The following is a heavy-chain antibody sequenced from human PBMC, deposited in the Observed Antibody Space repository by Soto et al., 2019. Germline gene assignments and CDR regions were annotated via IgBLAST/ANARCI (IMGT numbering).Heavy chain of an antibody. Sequence: ASVKVSCKASGYTFTSYSMHWVRQAPGQRLEWMGWINAGNGNTKYSQKFQGRVTMTRDTSTSTVYMELSSLRSEDTAVYYCARDTNYDVWSGYWAQAYGMDGWGQGTTVTFSS. D-gene: IGHD3-3*01. J-gene: IGHJ6*02. CDR2: INAGNGNT. CDR1: GYTFTSYS. CDR3: ARDTNYDVWSGYWAQAYGMDG. V-gene: IGHV1-3*01.